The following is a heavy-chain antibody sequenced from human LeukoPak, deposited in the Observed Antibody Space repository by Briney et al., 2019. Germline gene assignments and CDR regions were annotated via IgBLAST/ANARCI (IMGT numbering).Heavy chain of an antibody. CDR3: ARDPRAANDY. CDR1: GFSISRYW. J-gene: IGHJ4*02. V-gene: IGHV3-7*05. D-gene: IGHD2-15*01. Sequence: GGSLRLSSAASGFSISRYWMTWVRRAAGKGLEWVANIDLQGSGKFYVDSVKGRFTVSRDNPENTLYLQMNSLRAEDAAVYYCARDPRAANDYWGQGNLVIVSS. CDR2: IDLQGSGK.